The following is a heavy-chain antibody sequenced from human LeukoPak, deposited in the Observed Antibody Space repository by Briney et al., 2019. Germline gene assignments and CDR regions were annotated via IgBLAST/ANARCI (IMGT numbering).Heavy chain of an antibody. V-gene: IGHV5-51*01. J-gene: IGHJ5*02. D-gene: IGHD3-10*01. CDR1: GYTVTSYW. Sequence: RGESLKISCKGSGYTVTSYWIGWVRQKPGKGLEWMGIIYPGDSDTRYSPSFQGQVTISADKSISTAYLQWSSLKASDTAMYYCARLGSGYDGWFDPWGQGTLVTVSS. CDR3: ARLGSGYDGWFDP. CDR2: IYPGDSDT.